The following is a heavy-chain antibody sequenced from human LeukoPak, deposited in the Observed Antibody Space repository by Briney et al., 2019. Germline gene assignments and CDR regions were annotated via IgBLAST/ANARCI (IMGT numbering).Heavy chain of an antibody. CDR1: GGTFSSYA. J-gene: IGHJ4*02. CDR3: AIPKNDILTGYDY. D-gene: IGHD3-9*01. V-gene: IGHV1-69*05. CDR2: IIPIFGTA. Sequence: ASVKVSCKASGGTFSSYAISWLRQAPGQGLEWMGGIIPIFGTANYAQKFQGRVTITTDESTSTAYMELSSLRSEDTAVYYCAIPKNDILTGYDYWGQGTLVTVSS.